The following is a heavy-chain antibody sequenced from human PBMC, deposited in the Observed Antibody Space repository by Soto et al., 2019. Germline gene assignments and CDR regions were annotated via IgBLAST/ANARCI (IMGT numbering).Heavy chain of an antibody. V-gene: IGHV3-23*01. CDR1: GFTYSSYA. CDR2: ISGNGGST. CDR3: AKERLSYSNVGPYYGMDV. D-gene: IGHD3-10*01. Sequence: PGGSLRLSCPGSGFTYSSYARTWVRQAAGKGLEWVSAISGNGGSTYYADSVKVRFSISRDNSKNTVYLQMNSLRAEDTAIYYWAKERLSYSNVGPYYGMDVWGQGTTVTVSS. J-gene: IGHJ6*02.